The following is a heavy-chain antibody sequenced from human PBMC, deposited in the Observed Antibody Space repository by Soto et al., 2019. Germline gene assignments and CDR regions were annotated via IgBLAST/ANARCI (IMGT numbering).Heavy chain of an antibody. J-gene: IGHJ3*02. CDR1: GFTFSSYW. CDR2: IKQDGSEK. V-gene: IGHV3-7*03. D-gene: IGHD6-19*01. CDR3: ARDWVLQGLGVGAFDI. Sequence: GGSLRLSCAASGFTFSSYWMSWVRQAPGKGLEWVANIKQDGSEKYYVDSVQGRFTISRDNAKNSLYLQMNSLRAEDTAVYYCARDWVLQGLGVGAFDIWGQWTMVTVS.